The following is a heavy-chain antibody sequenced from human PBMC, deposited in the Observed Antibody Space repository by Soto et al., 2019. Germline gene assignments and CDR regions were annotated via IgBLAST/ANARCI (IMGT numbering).Heavy chain of an antibody. CDR1: GGSISSYY. D-gene: IGHD3-22*01. J-gene: IGHJ3*02. CDR3: ARGYDSSGYYPSYAFDI. CDR2: IYYSGST. Sequence: SETLSLTCTVSGGSISSYYWSWIRQPPGKGLEWIGYIYYSGSTNYNPSLKSRVTISVDTSKNQFSLKLSSVTAADTAVYYCARGYDSSGYYPSYAFDIWGQGTMVT. V-gene: IGHV4-59*01.